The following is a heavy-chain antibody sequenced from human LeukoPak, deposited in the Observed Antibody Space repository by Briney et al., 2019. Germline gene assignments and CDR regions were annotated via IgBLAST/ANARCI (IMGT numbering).Heavy chain of an antibody. CDR2: IYYSGRT. CDR3: ARLGITTDY. CDR1: GGSISSSSYY. J-gene: IGHJ4*02. D-gene: IGHD3-10*01. Sequence: ASETLSLTCTVSGGSISSSSYYWGWIRQPPGKGLEWIGSIYYSGRTYYNPSLKSRVTISVDTSKNQFSPKLSSVTAADTAVYYCARLGITTDYWGQGTLVTVSS. V-gene: IGHV4-39*01.